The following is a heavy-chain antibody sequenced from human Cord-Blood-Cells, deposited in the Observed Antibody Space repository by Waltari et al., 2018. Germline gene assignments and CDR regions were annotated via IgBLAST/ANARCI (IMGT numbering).Heavy chain of an antibody. D-gene: IGHD2-15*01. CDR2: IYYSGST. J-gene: IGHJ3*02. CDR3: ARAYGGNPRDAFDI. CDR1: GGSISSGAYY. V-gene: IGHV4-30-4*01. Sequence: QVQLQESAPGPVPPSQTLSLTCTASGGSISSGAYYWSWLRQPPGKVLEWIGYIYYSGSTYYNPSLKSRVTISVDTSKNQFSLKLSSVTAADTAVYYCARAYGGNPRDAFDIWGQGTMVTVSS.